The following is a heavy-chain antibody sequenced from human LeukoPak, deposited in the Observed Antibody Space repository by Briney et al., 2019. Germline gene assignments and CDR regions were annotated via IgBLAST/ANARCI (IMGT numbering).Heavy chain of an antibody. CDR2: VSWNSDNM. V-gene: IGHV3-9*03. Sequence: GRSLRLSCAVSGFKFDDYAMHWVRQPPGKGLEGVSIVSWNSDNMDYWDFVKGRFTISRDNAKKSLYLQMNSLRTDDMALYYCVKDACGGGCYLDNWGQGTLVTVSS. CDR3: VKDACGGGCYLDN. J-gene: IGHJ4*02. D-gene: IGHD2-21*02. CDR1: GFKFDDYA.